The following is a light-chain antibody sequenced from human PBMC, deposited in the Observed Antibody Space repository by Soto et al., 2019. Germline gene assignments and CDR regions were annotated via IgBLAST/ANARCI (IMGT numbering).Light chain of an antibody. V-gene: IGKV3D-15*01. J-gene: IGKJ4*01. CDR2: GTS. CDR1: QSLSNF. Sequence: EIVLTQSPGILSLSPGEGATLSCRASQSLSNFFLAWYQQKPGQAPRLLIYGTSIRATGIPDRFSGSGSGTEFTLTISSLQSEDFAVYYCQQYNNWPLTFGGGTKVDI. CDR3: QQYNNWPLT.